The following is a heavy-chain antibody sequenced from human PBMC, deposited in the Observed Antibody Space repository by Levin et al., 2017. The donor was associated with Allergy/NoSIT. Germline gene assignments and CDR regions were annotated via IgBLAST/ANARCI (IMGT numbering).Heavy chain of an antibody. CDR1: GGSISSYY. CDR3: ARITYSSGWPGRYYMDV. V-gene: IGHV4-59*01. D-gene: IGHD6-19*01. CDR2: IYYSGST. J-gene: IGHJ6*03. Sequence: GSLRLSCTVSGGSISSYYWSWIRQPPGKGLEWIGYIYYSGSTNYNPSLKSRVTISVDTSKNQFSLKLSSVTAADTAVYYCARITYSSGWPGRYYMDVWGKGTTVTVSS.